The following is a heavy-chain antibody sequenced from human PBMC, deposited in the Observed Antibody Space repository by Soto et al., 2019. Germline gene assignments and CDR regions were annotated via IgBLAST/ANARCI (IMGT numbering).Heavy chain of an antibody. CDR2: IDSRGRTI. Sequence: GGSLSLSCAASGFNFSDYYMSWLRQAPGRGLEWVSYIDSRGRTISYADSVKGRFTIARDKAKNSLYLQMNSLRAEDTAVYYCARQAARNYFDFWGQGTPVTVSS. V-gene: IGHV3-11*01. CDR1: GFNFSDYY. CDR3: ARQAARNYFDF. D-gene: IGHD6-6*01. J-gene: IGHJ4*02.